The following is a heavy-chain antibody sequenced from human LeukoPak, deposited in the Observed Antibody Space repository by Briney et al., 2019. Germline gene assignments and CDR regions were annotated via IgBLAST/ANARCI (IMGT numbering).Heavy chain of an antibody. V-gene: IGHV4-59*01. CDR2: IYYSGST. CDR1: GGSISSYH. J-gene: IGHJ5*02. CDR3: ARVLRTLCSGGSCYSGRWFDP. D-gene: IGHD2-15*01. Sequence: SETLSLTCTVSGGSISSYHWSWIRQPPGKGLEWIGYIYYSGSTNYNPSLKSRVTISVDTSKNQFSLKLSSVTAADTAMYYCARVLRTLCSGGSCYSGRWFDPWGQGTLVTVSS.